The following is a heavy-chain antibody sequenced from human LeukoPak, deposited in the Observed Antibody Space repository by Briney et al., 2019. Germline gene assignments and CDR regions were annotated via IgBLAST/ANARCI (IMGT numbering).Heavy chain of an antibody. CDR2: IIPIFGTA. Sequence: GASVTVSCKASGGTFSSYAISRVRQAPGQGLEWMGGIIPIFGTANYAQKFQGRVTITTDESTSTAYMELSSLRSEDTAVYYCAREGLRDGYNLRYWGQGTLVTVSS. J-gene: IGHJ4*02. CDR1: GGTFSSYA. CDR3: AREGLRDGYNLRY. V-gene: IGHV1-69*05. D-gene: IGHD5-24*01.